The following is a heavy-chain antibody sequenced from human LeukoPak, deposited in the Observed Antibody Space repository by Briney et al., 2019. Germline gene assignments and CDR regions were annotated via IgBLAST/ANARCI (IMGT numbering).Heavy chain of an antibody. CDR2: IYTSGST. Sequence: PSQTLSLTCTVSGGSISSGSYYWSWIRQPAGKGLEWIGRIYTSGSTNYNPSLKSRVTISVDTSKNQFSLKLSSVTAADTAVYYCARVPLRIVGATIGWFDPWGQGTLVTVSS. D-gene: IGHD1-26*01. J-gene: IGHJ5*02. CDR1: GGSISSGSYY. CDR3: ARVPLRIVGATIGWFDP. V-gene: IGHV4-61*02.